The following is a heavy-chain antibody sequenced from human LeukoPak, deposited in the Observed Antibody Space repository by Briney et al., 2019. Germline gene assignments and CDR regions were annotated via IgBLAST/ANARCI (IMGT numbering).Heavy chain of an antibody. Sequence: GGSLRLSCAASGFTFSSYGMHWVRQAPGKGLEWVAVISYDGSNTFYAGSVKGRFTISRDNSNNTMYVQMNSLSAEDTAVYYCAKGGQQLLRFALDYCCRGPLVLVSS. J-gene: IGHJ4*02. CDR3: AKGGQQLLRFALDY. CDR2: ISYDGSNT. V-gene: IGHV3-30*18. CDR1: GFTFSSYG. D-gene: IGHD3-10*01.